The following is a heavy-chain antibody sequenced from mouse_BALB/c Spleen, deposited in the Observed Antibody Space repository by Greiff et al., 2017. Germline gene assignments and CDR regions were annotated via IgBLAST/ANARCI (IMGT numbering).Heavy chain of an antibody. CDR2: IWAGGST. Sequence: VQGVESGPGLVAPSQSLSITCTVSGFSLTSYGVHWVRQPPGKGLEWLGVIWAGGSTNYNSALMSRLSISKDNSKSQVFLKMNSLQTDDTAMYYCVREGPPHYAMGYRGEGTSVTASS. V-gene: IGHV2-9*02. J-gene: IGHJ4*01. CDR3: VREGPPHYAMGY. CDR1: GFSLTSYG.